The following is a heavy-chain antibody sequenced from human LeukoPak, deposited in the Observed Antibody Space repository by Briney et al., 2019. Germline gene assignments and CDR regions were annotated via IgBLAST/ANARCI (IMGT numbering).Heavy chain of an antibody. CDR3: ASYIAVPFDI. D-gene: IGHD6-19*01. CDR1: GGSISDADYY. Sequence: SETLSLTCTVSGGSISDADYYWTWIRQPPGGGLEWIGYISHTGGTYYNSSLLSRVTISVDTSKNQFSLKLSSVTAADTAVYYCASYIAVPFDIWGQGTMVTVSS. CDR2: ISHTGGT. V-gene: IGHV4-30-2*01. J-gene: IGHJ3*02.